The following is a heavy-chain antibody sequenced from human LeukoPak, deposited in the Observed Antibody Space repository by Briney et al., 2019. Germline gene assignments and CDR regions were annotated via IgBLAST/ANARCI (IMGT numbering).Heavy chain of an antibody. V-gene: IGHV3-15*07. J-gene: IGHJ5*02. CDR3: ATDFYDST. CDR1: GFSISNYW. D-gene: IGHD3-22*01. Sequence: GGSLRLSCVVSGFSISNYWMHWVRQAPGRGLEWVGRIRSNSDGGTIDYAAPVKGRFTLSRDDSKTTLYLQMNSLQTEDTAVYYCATDFYDSTWGQGTLVTVSS. CDR2: IRSNSDGGTI.